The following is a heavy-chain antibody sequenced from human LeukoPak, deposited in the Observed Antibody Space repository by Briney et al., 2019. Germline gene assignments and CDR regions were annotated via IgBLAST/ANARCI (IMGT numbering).Heavy chain of an antibody. Sequence: ASVKVSCKASGYTFTSYDINWVRQATGQGLEWMGWMNPNSGNTGYAQKFQGRVTMTRNTSISTAYMKLSSLRSEDTAVYYCARGLIGALRGVAIWVYWGQGTLVTVSS. CDR1: GYTFTSYD. CDR3: ARGLIGALRGVAIWVY. J-gene: IGHJ4*02. V-gene: IGHV1-8*01. D-gene: IGHD3-10*01. CDR2: MNPNSGNT.